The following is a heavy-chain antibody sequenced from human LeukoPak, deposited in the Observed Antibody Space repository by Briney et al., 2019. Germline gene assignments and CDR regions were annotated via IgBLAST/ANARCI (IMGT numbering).Heavy chain of an antibody. J-gene: IGHJ4*02. D-gene: IGHD2-2*01. CDR1: GFTFNTYA. CDR2: ISYDGIDG. V-gene: IGHV3-33*03. Sequence: PGGSLRLSCAASGFTFNTYAMHWVRQAPGKGLEWVAVISYDGIDGYYADSVKGRFTVSRYNSKKMLYLQMNSLRADDTAVYYCASGGVVPNAQLDYWGQGTLVTVSS. CDR3: ASGGVVPNAQLDY.